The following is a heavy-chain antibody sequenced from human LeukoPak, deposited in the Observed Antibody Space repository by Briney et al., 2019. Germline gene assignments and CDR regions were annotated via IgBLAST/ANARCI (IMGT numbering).Heavy chain of an antibody. CDR2: IYFDGGNY. CDR3: ARDVKGYFGSGSHFDY. D-gene: IGHD3-10*01. CDR1: GFTFSTYA. V-gene: IGHV3-30*04. J-gene: IGHJ4*02. Sequence: GGSLRLSCAASGFTFSTYAMHWVRQAPGKGLEWVAVIYFDGGNYYYADSVRGRFTISRDNSQNTLFLQMNSLRAEDTAVYYCARDVKGYFGSGSHFDYWGQGTLVTVSS.